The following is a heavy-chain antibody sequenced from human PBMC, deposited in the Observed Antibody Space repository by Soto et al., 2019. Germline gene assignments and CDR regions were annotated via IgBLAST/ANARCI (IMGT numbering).Heavy chain of an antibody. CDR3: ARAGDILTGYHLDY. V-gene: IGHV3-23*01. CDR1: GFTFSSHA. CDR2: IDGSGGDT. J-gene: IGHJ4*02. D-gene: IGHD3-9*01. Sequence: GGSLRLSCAASGFTFSSHAMGWLRQAPGTRPEWVAFIDGSGGDTFYADSVKGRFTISRDNSENSLYLHMNSLRAEDTGVYYWARAGDILTGYHLDYWGQGTLVTVSS.